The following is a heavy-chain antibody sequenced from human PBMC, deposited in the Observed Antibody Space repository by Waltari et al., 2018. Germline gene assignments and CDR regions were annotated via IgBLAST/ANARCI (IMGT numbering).Heavy chain of an antibody. D-gene: IGHD3-16*01. CDR3: TPGGREGVS. Sequence: EVQLVESGGGLVKPGGSLRLSCAASGFTFSNAWMNWVRQAPGKGLEWVGRIKRKTDGGTTDYAAPVKGRFTISRDDSKNTLYLQMNSLKTEDTAVYHCTPGGREGVSWGQGTLVTVSS. CDR2: IKRKTDGGTT. V-gene: IGHV3-15*07. CDR1: GFTFSNAW. J-gene: IGHJ5*02.